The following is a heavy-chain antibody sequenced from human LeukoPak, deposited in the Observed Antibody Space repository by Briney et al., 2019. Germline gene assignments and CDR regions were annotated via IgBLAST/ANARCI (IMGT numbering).Heavy chain of an antibody. CDR1: GFTFSDYY. CDR2: ISSSGSNI. J-gene: IGHJ5*02. CDR3: ARGGLNSFDP. Sequence: GGSLRLSCAASGFTFSDYYMSWVRQAPGKGLEWVSYISSSGSNIYYADSVKGRFTTSSNNSKNSLYLQMNSLRADDTAVYYCARGGLNSFDPWGQGTLVTVSS. V-gene: IGHV3-11*01. D-gene: IGHD2-21*01.